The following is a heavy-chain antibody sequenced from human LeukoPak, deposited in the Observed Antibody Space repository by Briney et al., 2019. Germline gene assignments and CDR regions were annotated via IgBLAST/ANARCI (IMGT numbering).Heavy chain of an antibody. CDR2: ISGSGVST. J-gene: IGHJ5*02. Sequence: GGSLRLSCAGSGFTFSSYATSWVRQAPGKGLEWVSAISGSGVSTYYADSVKGRFTISRDNSKNTLYLQMNSLRAEDTAVYYCARDRGYCSGGSCYSEWFDPWGQGTLVTVSS. V-gene: IGHV3-23*01. D-gene: IGHD2-15*01. CDR1: GFTFSSYA. CDR3: ARDRGYCSGGSCYSEWFDP.